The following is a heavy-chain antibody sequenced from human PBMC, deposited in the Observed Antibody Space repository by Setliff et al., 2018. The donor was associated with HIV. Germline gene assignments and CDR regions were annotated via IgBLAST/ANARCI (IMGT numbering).Heavy chain of an antibody. J-gene: IGHJ5*02. CDR1: GGSITSGFYY. CDR2: IFYSGST. Sequence: SETLSLTCTVSGGSITSGFYYWTWIRQPAGKGLEWIGSIFYSGSTYYNASLKSRVTISVDTSKNQFSLKLSSVTAADTAVYYCAIKGAATGTGWFDPWGQGTLVTVSS. CDR3: AIKGAATGTGWFDP. D-gene: IGHD6-13*01. V-gene: IGHV4-39*01.